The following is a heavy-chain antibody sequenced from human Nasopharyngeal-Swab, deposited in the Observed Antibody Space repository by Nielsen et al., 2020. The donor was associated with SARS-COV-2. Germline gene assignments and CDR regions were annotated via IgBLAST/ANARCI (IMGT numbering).Heavy chain of an antibody. D-gene: IGHD4-23*01. V-gene: IGHV3-21*01. CDR3: ARKGIGGAFDI. CDR2: ISSSSSYI. J-gene: IGHJ3*02. CDR1: GFTFSSYS. Sequence: GGSLRLSCAASGFTFSSYSMNWVRQAPGKGLEWVSSISSSSSYIYYADSVKGRFTISRDNAKNSLYLQMNSLRAEDTAVYYCARKGIGGAFDIWGQGTMVTVSS.